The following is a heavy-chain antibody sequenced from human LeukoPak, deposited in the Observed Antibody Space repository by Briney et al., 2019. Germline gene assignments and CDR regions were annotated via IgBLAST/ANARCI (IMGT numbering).Heavy chain of an antibody. Sequence: GGSLRLSCAASGFTSSSYWMSWVRQAPGKGLEWVANIKQDGSEKYYVDSVKGRFTISRDNAKNSLYLQMNSLRAEDTAVYYCARASSYYDSSGYNYYYMDVWGKGTTVTVSS. CDR2: IKQDGSEK. V-gene: IGHV3-7*01. CDR1: GFTSSSYW. CDR3: ARASSYYDSSGYNYYYMDV. D-gene: IGHD3-22*01. J-gene: IGHJ6*03.